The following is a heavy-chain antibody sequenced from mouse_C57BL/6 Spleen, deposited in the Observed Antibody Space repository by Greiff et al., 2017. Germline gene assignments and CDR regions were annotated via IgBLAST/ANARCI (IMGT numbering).Heavy chain of an antibody. V-gene: IGHV7-3*01. D-gene: IGHD1-1*01. CDR2: IRNKANGYTT. CDR3: ARSTSLLRYAMDY. Sequence: EVQLVESGGGLVQPGGSLSLSCAASGFTFTDYYMSWVRQPPGKALEWLGFIRNKANGYTTEYSAPVKGRFTISRDNSQSILYLQMNALRAEDSATYYCARSTSLLRYAMDYWGQGTSVTVSS. CDR1: GFTFTDYY. J-gene: IGHJ4*01.